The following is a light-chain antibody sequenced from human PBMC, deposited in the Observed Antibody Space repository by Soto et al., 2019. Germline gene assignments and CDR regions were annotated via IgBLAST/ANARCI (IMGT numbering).Light chain of an antibody. CDR1: HSINDD. CDR2: RSS. J-gene: IGKJ4*01. CDR3: QQRSNWLT. Sequence: MTQSPATLSVSPGERVTLSCRASHSINDDVAWYQQKPGQPPTLVMYRSSARAIGIPARFSGSGSGTEFTLTISSLQSEDFAVYYCQQRSNWLTFGGGTKVEIK. V-gene: IGKV3-15*01.